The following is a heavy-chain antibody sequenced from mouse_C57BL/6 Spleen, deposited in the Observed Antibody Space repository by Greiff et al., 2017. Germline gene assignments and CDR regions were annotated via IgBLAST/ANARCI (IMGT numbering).Heavy chain of an antibody. CDR1: GFTFSSYA. CDR2: ISDGGSYT. Sequence: EVMLVESGGGLVKPGGSLKLSCAASGFTFSSYAMSWVRQTPEKRLEWVATISDGGSYTYYPDNVKGRFTISRDNAKNNLYLQMSHRKSEDTAMYYCARDRDYGSSRGYFDVWGTGTTVTVSS. V-gene: IGHV5-4*01. D-gene: IGHD1-1*01. CDR3: ARDRDYGSSRGYFDV. J-gene: IGHJ1*03.